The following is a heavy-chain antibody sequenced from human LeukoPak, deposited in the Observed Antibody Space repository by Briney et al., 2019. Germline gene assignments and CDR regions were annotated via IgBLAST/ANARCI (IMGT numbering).Heavy chain of an antibody. CDR3: AKSPIAAPRYNFMDV. V-gene: IGHV3-30*02. CDR1: GFTFSSYG. CDR2: IQYDESNK. J-gene: IGHJ6*03. Sequence: RGSLRLSCAASGFTFSSYGIHWVRQAPGKGLEWVAFIQYDESNKYYADSVKGRFTFSSDNSKNTMYLQMISLRAEDTAVYFCAKSPIAAPRYNFMDVWGKGTMVIVSS. D-gene: IGHD6-13*01.